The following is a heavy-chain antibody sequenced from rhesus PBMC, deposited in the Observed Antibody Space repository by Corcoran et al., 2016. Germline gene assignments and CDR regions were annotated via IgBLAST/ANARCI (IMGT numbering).Heavy chain of an antibody. CDR1: GFTFSDYY. CDR3: VRDFRTGFDY. Sequence: EVQLVESGGGLAKPGGSLRLSCAAPGFTFSDYYMTWVRQAPGKGLEWVSRVNTGGGSTYYADSVKGRFTISRENAHNTVFLQMDSLRPEDTAVYYCVRDFRTGFDYWGQGVLVTVSS. V-gene: IGHV3-178*01. CDR2: VNTGGGST. J-gene: IGHJ4*01. D-gene: IGHD3-9*01.